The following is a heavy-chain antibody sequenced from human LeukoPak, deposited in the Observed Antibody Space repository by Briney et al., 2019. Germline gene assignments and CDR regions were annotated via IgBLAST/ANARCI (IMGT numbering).Heavy chain of an antibody. V-gene: IGHV4-61*01. J-gene: IGHJ3*02. CDR2: IYYSGST. CDR1: GGSVSSGSYY. D-gene: IGHD3-9*01. Sequence: SETLSLTCTVSGGSVSSGSYYWSWLRQPPGKGLEWIGYIYYSGSTNYNPSLKSRITISVDTSKNQFSLKLSSVTAADTAVYYCSRFNGYDILTGQPDDAFDIWGQGTMVTVSS. CDR3: SRFNGYDILTGQPDDAFDI.